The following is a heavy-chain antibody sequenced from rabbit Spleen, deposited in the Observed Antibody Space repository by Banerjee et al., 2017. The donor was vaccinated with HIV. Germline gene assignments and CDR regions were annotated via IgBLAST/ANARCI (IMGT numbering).Heavy chain of an antibody. D-gene: IGHD1-1*01. CDR1: GFSFSSNYY. Sequence: QSLEESGGDMVKPGASLTLTCTASGFSFSSNYYICWVRQAPGKGLEWIACIYPDGSGSTAYASWAKGRFTISKTSSTTVTLKMTSLTAADTATYFCARDTSSSFSTYGMDLWGPGTLVTVS. J-gene: IGHJ6*01. CDR2: IYPDGSGST. V-gene: IGHV1S40*01. CDR3: ARDTSSSFSTYGMDL.